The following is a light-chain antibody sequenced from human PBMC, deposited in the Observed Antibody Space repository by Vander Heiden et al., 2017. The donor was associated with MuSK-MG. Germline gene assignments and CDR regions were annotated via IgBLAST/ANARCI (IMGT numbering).Light chain of an antibody. CDR2: QDS. J-gene: IGLJ2*01. V-gene: IGLV3-1*01. CDR3: QAWDSSTVV. CDR1: KLGDKY. Sequence: SYELTQPPSVSVSPSQTASITCSGDKLGDKYSCWYQQKAGQSPVLVIYQDSKRPSGIPERFSGSNSGNTATLTIRGTQAVDEADYYCQAWDSSTVVFGGGTKLTVL.